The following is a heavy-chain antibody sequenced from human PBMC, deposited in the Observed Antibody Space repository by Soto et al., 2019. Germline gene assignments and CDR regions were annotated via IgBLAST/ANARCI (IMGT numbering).Heavy chain of an antibody. CDR1: GYTFTDYF. V-gene: IGHV1-2*02. J-gene: IGHJ5*02. Sequence: QVQLVQSGAEVKKPGASVKVSCKASGYTFTDYFIHWVRQAPGQGLEWMGWINPKSRGTNYAQKFQGRVTMTRDTSNSTASMELRGLRSDDTAVYYCARVTLKAGNWFDPWGQGTLVTVSS. CDR2: INPKSRGT. CDR3: ARVTLKAGNWFDP.